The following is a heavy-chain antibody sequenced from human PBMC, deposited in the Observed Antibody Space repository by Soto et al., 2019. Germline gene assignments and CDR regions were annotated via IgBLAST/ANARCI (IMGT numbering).Heavy chain of an antibody. CDR2: ISYDSTNK. Sequence: GGSLRLSCEASGFTFSRVSMNWVRQAPGKGLEWVAVISYDSTNKYYGDSVKGRFTISRDNSKNTLYLQMNSLRAEDRAVYYCAKDHGFDEFQLLYYSYYGLDVWGQGTTVTVSS. D-gene: IGHD2-2*02. J-gene: IGHJ6*02. CDR3: AKDHGFDEFQLLYYSYYGLDV. V-gene: IGHV3-30*18. CDR1: GFTFSRVS.